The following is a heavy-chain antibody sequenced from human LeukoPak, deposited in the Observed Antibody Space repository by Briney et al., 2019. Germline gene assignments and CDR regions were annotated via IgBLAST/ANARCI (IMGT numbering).Heavy chain of an antibody. CDR2: ISYDGSNK. V-gene: IGHV3-30*01. Sequence: GGSLRLSCAASGFTFSSYAMHWVRQAPGKGLEWVAVISYDGSNKYYADSVKGRFTISRDNSKNTLYLQMNSLRAEDTAVYYCARDLVPAAEDNWFDPWGQGTLVTVSS. CDR3: ARDLVPAAEDNWFDP. CDR1: GFTFSSYA. D-gene: IGHD2-2*01. J-gene: IGHJ5*02.